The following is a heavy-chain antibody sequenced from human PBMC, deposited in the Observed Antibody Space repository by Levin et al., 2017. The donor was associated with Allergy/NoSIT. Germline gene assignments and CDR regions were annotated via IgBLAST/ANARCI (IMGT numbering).Heavy chain of an antibody. D-gene: IGHD2-15*01. CDR2: IIPILGIA. V-gene: IGHV1-69*02. Sequence: ASVKVSCKASGGTFSSYTISWVRQAPGQGLEWMGRIIPILGIANYAQKFQGRVTITADKSTSTAYMELSSLRSEDTAVYYCASLGYCSGGSCLGFDYWGQGTLVTVSS. J-gene: IGHJ4*02. CDR3: ASLGYCSGGSCLGFDY. CDR1: GGTFSSYT.